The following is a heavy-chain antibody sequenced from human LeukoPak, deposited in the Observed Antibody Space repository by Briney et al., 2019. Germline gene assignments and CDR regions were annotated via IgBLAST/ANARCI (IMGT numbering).Heavy chain of an antibody. CDR2: IIPIFGTA. CDR1: GGTFSSYA. V-gene: IGHV1-69*01. Sequence: GSSGKVSFKSSGGTFSSYAISWVRQAPGQGLEWMGGIIPIFGTANYAQKFQGRVTITADESTSTAYTELSSLRSEDTAVYYCARGGPYCSGGSCYPYYFDYWGQGTLVTVSS. D-gene: IGHD2-15*01. J-gene: IGHJ4*02. CDR3: ARGGPYCSGGSCYPYYFDY.